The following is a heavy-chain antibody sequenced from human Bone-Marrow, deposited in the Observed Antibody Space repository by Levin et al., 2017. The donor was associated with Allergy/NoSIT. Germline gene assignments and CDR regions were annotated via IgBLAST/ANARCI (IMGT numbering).Heavy chain of an antibody. D-gene: IGHD5-12*01. Sequence: ESLKISCTVSGGSVSSGSYYWSWIRQPPGKGLEWIGFIYYSGSTNYNPSLKSRVTISIDTSKNPFSLTLSSVTAADTAMYYCAREDGDNDYWYFSLWGRGTLVTVSS. J-gene: IGHJ2*01. CDR2: IYYSGST. CDR1: GGSVSSGSYY. CDR3: AREDGDNDYWYFSL. V-gene: IGHV4-61*01.